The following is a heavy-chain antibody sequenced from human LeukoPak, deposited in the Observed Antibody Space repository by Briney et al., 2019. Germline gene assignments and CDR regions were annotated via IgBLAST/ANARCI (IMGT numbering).Heavy chain of an antibody. CDR2: IIPIFGTA. D-gene: IGHD6-13*01. Sequence: GSSVKVSCKASGGTFSSYAISWVRQAPGQGLEWMGRIIPIFGTANYAQKFQGRVTITTDESTSTAYMELSSLRSEDTAVYYCAGDRRSRPKNYYYYYYMDVWGKGTTVTASS. J-gene: IGHJ6*03. CDR3: AGDRRSRPKNYYYYYYMDV. CDR1: GGTFSSYA. V-gene: IGHV1-69*05.